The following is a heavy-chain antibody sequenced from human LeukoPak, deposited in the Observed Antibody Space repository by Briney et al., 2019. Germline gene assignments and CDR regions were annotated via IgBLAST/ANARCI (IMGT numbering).Heavy chain of an antibody. D-gene: IGHD1-26*01. J-gene: IGHJ4*02. CDR3: TTSGNYFGDY. CDR1: GFTFGTYA. V-gene: IGHV3-23*01. CDR2: ITDSGGST. Sequence: PGGSLRLSCAASGFTFGTYAMSWVRQAPGAGLDWVSSITDSGGSTYYADSVKGRFTISRDNSKNTLYLQMNSLRAEDAAVYYCTTSGNYFGDYWGQGTPVTVSS.